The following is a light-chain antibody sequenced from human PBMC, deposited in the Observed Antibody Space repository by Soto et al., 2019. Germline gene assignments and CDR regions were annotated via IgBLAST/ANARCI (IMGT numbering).Light chain of an antibody. V-gene: IGLV2-14*01. CDR2: AVS. Sequence: QSALTQPASVSGSPGQSITISCTGTSSDVGGYNHVSWYQHSPGKAPKLILFAVSDRPSGVSHRFSGSKSGNTASLTISGLQAEDEADYSGCSYTSLSTVVFGGGTKLTVL. CDR3: CSYTSLSTVV. J-gene: IGLJ2*01. CDR1: SSDVGGYNH.